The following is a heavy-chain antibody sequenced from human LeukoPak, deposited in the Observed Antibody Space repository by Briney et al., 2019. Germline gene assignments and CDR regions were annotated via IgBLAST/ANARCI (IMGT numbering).Heavy chain of an antibody. V-gene: IGHV3-30*04. D-gene: IGHD2-8*01. J-gene: IGHJ1*01. CDR3: ARRATNTPAEYLHH. Sequence: GGSLRLSCAASGFTFSSYAMSWVRQAPGKGLEWVALMSYDGSNKHYADSVKGRFTISRDNSKNTLFLQMNSLRAEDTAVYYCARRATNTPAEYLHHWGQGTAVTVSS. CDR2: MSYDGSNK. CDR1: GFTFSSYA.